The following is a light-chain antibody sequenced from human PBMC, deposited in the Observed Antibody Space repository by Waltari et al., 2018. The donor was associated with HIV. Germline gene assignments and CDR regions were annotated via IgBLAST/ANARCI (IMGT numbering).Light chain of an antibody. Sequence: QSALTQPASVSGSPGQSITISCTGTSSDVGGYNYFSCDQHPQCKAPKLMVYEVRNPPSVVSNRFSGYKSGNTASLTISGLHAEDEADYYCSSYTSSSLVVFGGGTKLTVL. CDR3: SSYTSSSLVV. J-gene: IGLJ2*01. V-gene: IGLV2-14*01. CDR1: SSDVGGYNY. CDR2: EVR.